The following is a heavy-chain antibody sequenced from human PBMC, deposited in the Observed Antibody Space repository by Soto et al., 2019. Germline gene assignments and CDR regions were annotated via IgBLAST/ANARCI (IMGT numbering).Heavy chain of an antibody. CDR2: IIPIFGTA. CDR3: ARSTTSDSGSYDY. V-gene: IGHV1-69*13. D-gene: IGHD1-26*01. J-gene: IGHJ4*02. CDR1: GGTFSSYA. Sequence: GASVKVSCKASGGTFSSYAISWVRQAPGQGLEWMGGIIPIFGTANYAQKFQGRVTITADESTSTAYMELSSLRSEDTAVYYCARSTTSDSGSYDYWGQGTLVTVSS.